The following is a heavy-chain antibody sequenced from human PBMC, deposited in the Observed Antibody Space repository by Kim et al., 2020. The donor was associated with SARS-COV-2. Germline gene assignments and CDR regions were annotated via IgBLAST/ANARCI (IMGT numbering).Heavy chain of an antibody. D-gene: IGHD2-2*01. CDR1: GGSFSDYY. CDR3: ARGGGSDVGVPASWLAP. V-gene: IGHV4-34*01. CDR2: INHSGST. J-gene: IGHJ5*02. Sequence: SETLSLTCAVYGGSFSDYYWTWIRQPPGKGLEWIGEINHSGSTNYNPSVKSRVIISVDTSKNQFSLRLSSVTAADTAVYYCARGGGSDVGVPASWLAPWGQGTLVIVSS.